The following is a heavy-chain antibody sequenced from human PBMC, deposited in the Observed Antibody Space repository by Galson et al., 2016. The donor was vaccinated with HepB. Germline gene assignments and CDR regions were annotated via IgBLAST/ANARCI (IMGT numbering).Heavy chain of an antibody. CDR2: ISYDEANK. CDR3: ARKELYYYYYGMDV. D-gene: IGHD1-7*01. J-gene: IGHJ6*02. Sequence: SLRLSCAASGFSFSSYGMHWVRQAPGEGLEWVAFISYDEANKYTLDSVKGRFTISGDNPKNTLYLQMNSLRAEDTAVYYCARKELYYYYYGMDVWGQGTTVTVSS. CDR1: GFSFSSYG. V-gene: IGHV3-30*03.